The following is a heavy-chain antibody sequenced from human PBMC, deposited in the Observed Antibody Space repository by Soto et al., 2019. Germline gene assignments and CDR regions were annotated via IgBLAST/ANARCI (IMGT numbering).Heavy chain of an antibody. V-gene: IGHV3-23*01. CDR1: GFTFSNYA. CDR3: ARDPSSSSTNP. Sequence: GGSLRLSCAASGFTFSNYAMSWVRQAPGKGLEWVSGLSDGGGSTFYADSVKGRFTISRDNAKNSLYLQMNSLRAEDTAVYYCARDPSSSSTNPWGQGTLVTVSS. CDR2: LSDGGGST. D-gene: IGHD6-6*01. J-gene: IGHJ5*02.